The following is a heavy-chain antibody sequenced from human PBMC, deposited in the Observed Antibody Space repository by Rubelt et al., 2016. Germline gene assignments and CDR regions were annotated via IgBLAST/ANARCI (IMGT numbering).Heavy chain of an antibody. Sequence: EVQLVESGGGLVKPGRSLRLSCTASGFTFGDYAMSWFRQAPGKGLEWVGFIRSKAYGGTTEYAASVKGRFTISRDDSKSISYLQMNSRKTEDTAVYYCTRGAGLGEYGSGIYYRIDYWGQGTLVTVSS. J-gene: IGHJ4*02. D-gene: IGHD3-10*01. CDR3: TRGAGLGEYGSGIYYRIDY. V-gene: IGHV3-49*05. CDR2: IRSKAYGGTT. CDR1: GFTFGDYA.